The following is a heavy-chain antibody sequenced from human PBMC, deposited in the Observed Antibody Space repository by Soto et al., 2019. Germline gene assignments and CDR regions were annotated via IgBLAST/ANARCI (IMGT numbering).Heavy chain of an antibody. D-gene: IGHD1-26*01. V-gene: IGHV1-69*02. CDR3: ASLRVVGATDYYYYGMDV. CDR1: GGTFSSYT. CDR2: IIPILGIA. Sequence: SVNVSCKASGGTFSSYTISWVRQAPGQGLEWMGRIIPILGIANYAQKFQGRVTITADKSTSTAYMELSSLRSEDTAVYYCASLRVVGATDYYYYGMDVWAKGPRSPSP. J-gene: IGHJ6*02.